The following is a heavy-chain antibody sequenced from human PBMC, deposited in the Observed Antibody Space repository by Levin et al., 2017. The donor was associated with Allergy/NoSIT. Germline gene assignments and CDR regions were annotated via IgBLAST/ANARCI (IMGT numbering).Heavy chain of an antibody. J-gene: IGHJ5*02. Sequence: KISCKASGGTFSSYAISWVRQAPGQGLEWMGGIIPIFGTANYAQKFQGRVTITADKSTSTAYMELSSLRSEDTAVYYCASGDLGYCSSTSCQTWGYNWFDPWGQGTLVTVSS. CDR2: IIPIFGTA. CDR3: ASGDLGYCSSTSCQTWGYNWFDP. V-gene: IGHV1-69*06. D-gene: IGHD2-2*01. CDR1: GGTFSSYA.